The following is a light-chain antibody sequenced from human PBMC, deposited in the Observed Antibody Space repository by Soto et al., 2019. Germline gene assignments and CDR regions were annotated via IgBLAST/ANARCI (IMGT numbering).Light chain of an antibody. CDR2: DVS. CDR3: SSSTGSSTPLV. CDR1: SSDVGGYNY. V-gene: IGLV2-14*01. J-gene: IGLJ1*01. Sequence: QSALTQPASVSGSPGQSITISCTGTSSDVGGYNYVSWYQQHPGKAPKLMIYDVSNRPSGVSNRFSGSKSGNTASLIISGLQAEDEADYYCSSSTGSSTPLVFGTGTKVTVL.